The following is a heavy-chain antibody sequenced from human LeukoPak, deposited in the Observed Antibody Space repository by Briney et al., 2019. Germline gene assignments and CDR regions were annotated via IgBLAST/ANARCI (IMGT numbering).Heavy chain of an antibody. CDR2: ISSSSSYI. V-gene: IGHV3-21*04. D-gene: IGHD3-22*01. CDR1: GFTFSSYS. J-gene: IGHJ3*02. Sequence: GGSLRLSCAASGFTFSSYSMNWVRQAPGKGLEWVSSISSSSSYIYYADSVKGRFAISRDNAKNSLYLQMNSLRAEDTAVYYCAKISNYDSSGFYPDSFDIWGQGTMVTVSS. CDR3: AKISNYDSSGFYPDSFDI.